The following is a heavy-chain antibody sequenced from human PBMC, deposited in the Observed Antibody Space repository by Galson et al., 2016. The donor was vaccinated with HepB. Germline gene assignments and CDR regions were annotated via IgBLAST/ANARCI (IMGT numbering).Heavy chain of an antibody. CDR2: IYHSGST. D-gene: IGHD2-21*02. CDR1: GGSILSGGYS. V-gene: IGHV4-30-2*01. Sequence: TLSLTCAVSGGSILSGGYSWSWIRQPPGKGLEWIGYIYHSGSTSYNPSLKSRVTISVDKSKNQFSLNLTSATAADSAVYYCAGTYCGGDCYRSAFDNWGQGTMVTVSS. CDR3: AGTYCGGDCYRSAFDN. J-gene: IGHJ3*02.